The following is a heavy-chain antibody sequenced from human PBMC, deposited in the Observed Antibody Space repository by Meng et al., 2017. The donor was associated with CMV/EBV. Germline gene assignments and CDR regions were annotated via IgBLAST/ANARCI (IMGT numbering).Heavy chain of an antibody. D-gene: IGHD3-3*01. Sequence: GESLKISCAASGFTFRSYEMNWVRQAPGKGLEWVSYISSSGSTIYYADSVKGRFTISRDNAKNSLYLQMNSLRAEDTAVYYCARDGGYHFSPTTNNGMDVWGQGTTVTVSS. J-gene: IGHJ6*02. CDR1: GFTFRSYE. CDR2: ISSSGSTI. CDR3: ARDGGYHFSPTTNNGMDV. V-gene: IGHV3-48*03.